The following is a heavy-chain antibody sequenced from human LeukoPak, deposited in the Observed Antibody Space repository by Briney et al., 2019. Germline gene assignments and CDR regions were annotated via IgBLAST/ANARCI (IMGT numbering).Heavy chain of an antibody. CDR3: ARGGSSSFRTPFDY. CDR1: GGSISSYY. Sequence: PSETLSLTCTVSGGSISSYYWSWIRQPAGKGLEWIGRIYTSGSTNYNPSLKSRDTMSVDTSKNQFSLKLSSVTAADTAVYYCARGGSSSFRTPFDYWGQGTLVTVSS. D-gene: IGHD2-15*01. J-gene: IGHJ4*02. CDR2: IYTSGST. V-gene: IGHV4-4*07.